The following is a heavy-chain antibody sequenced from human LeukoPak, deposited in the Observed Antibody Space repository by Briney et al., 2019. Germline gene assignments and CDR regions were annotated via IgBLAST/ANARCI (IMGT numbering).Heavy chain of an antibody. Sequence: PSETLSLTCAVYGGSFSGYYWSWIRQPPGKGLEWIGENNHSGSTNYNPSLKSRVTISVDTSKNQFPLKLSSVTAADTAVYYCASSGANWNVGYWGQGTLVTVSS. CDR1: GGSFSGYY. V-gene: IGHV4-34*01. J-gene: IGHJ4*02. CDR3: ASSGANWNVGY. CDR2: NNHSGST. D-gene: IGHD1-20*01.